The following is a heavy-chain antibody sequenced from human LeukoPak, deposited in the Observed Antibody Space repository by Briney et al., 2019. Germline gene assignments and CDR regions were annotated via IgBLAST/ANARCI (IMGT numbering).Heavy chain of an antibody. V-gene: IGHV3-23*01. D-gene: IGHD1-26*01. CDR2: ISGSGGST. CDR3: AKGGPNGPSGY. CDR1: GFTFSSYA. J-gene: IGHJ4*02. Sequence: GGSLRLSCAASGFTFSSYAMSWVRQAPVKGLEWVSGISGSGGSTYYADSVKGRFTISRDNSKNTLYLQMNSLGADDTAVYYCAKGGPNGPSGYWGQGTLVTVSS.